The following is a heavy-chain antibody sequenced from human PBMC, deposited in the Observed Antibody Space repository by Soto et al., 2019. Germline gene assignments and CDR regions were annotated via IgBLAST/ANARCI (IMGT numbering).Heavy chain of an antibody. CDR3: AATPLSSSAQYYGMDV. J-gene: IGHJ6*02. Sequence: QVQLQESGPGLVKPSQTLSLTCTVSGGSISSGDYYWSWIRQPPGKGLEWIGYIYYSGSTYYNPSLKSRVTISVDTSKNQFSLKLSSETAADTAVYYCAATPLSSSAQYYGMDVWGQGTTVTVSS. CDR1: GGSISSGDYY. D-gene: IGHD6-6*01. V-gene: IGHV4-30-4*01. CDR2: IYYSGST.